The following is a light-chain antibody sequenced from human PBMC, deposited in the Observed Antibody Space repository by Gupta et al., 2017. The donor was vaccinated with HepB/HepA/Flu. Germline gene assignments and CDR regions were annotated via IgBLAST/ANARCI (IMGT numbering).Light chain of an antibody. CDR3: RLDDRGDVV. V-gene: IGLV7-43*01. CDR1: TGAVTSGSY. CDR2: STD. J-gene: IGLJ3*02. Sequence: AVTQEPSLPVSPGGPVTLTCAFSTGAVTSGSYPNWFQQKPGQAPRALIHSTDNKHAWTPDRCSGSLRGGKAALTLSGVQTEDEDEYYCRLDDRGDVVFGGGTRLTVL.